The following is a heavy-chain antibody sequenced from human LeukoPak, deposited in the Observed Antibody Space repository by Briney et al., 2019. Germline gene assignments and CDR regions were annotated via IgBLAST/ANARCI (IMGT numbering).Heavy chain of an antibody. CDR1: GFTFSSYA. D-gene: IGHD3-3*01. J-gene: IGHJ6*04. V-gene: IGHV3-23*01. CDR2: ISGSGGST. Sequence: GGSLRLFCAASGFTFSSYAMSWVRQAPGKGLEWVSAISGSGGSTYYANSVKGRFTISRDNSKNTLYLQMNSLRAEDTAVYYCAKDRITVVGLVPDVWGTGTTVTVSS. CDR3: AKDRITVVGLVPDV.